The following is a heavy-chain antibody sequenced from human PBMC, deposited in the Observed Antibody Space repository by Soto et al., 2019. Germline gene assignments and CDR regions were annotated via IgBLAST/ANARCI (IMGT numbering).Heavy chain of an antibody. V-gene: IGHV3-74*01. Sequence: PGGSLRLSCAASGFTFSDYWIHWVRQAPGKGLVWVSRIKFDGSSANYADSVKGRFTISRDNARDTVYLQMNSLRAEDTAVYYCARGVRGHYGFDVWGQGAMVTVSS. CDR3: ARGVRGHYGFDV. CDR1: GFTFSDYW. CDR2: IKFDGSSA. D-gene: IGHD3-10*01. J-gene: IGHJ3*01.